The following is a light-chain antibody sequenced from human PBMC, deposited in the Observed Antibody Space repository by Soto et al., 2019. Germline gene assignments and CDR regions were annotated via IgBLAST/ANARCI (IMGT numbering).Light chain of an antibody. CDR2: DAS. CDR3: QQYNSYRT. J-gene: IGKJ1*01. CDR1: QSISSW. V-gene: IGKV1-5*01. Sequence: GDRVTITCRASQSISSWLAWYQQKPGKAPNLLIYDASSLESGVPSRFSGSGSGTEFTLTISSLQPDDFATYYCQQYNSYRTFGQGTKVAIK.